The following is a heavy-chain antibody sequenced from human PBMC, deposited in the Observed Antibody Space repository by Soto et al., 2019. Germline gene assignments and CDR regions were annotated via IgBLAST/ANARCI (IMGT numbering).Heavy chain of an antibody. Sequence: SETLSLTCTVSGGSISSSSYYWGWIRQPPGKGLEWIGSIYYSGSTYYNPSLKSRVTISVDTSKNQFSLKLSSVTAADTAVYYCARDNIAVAGTSFDYWGQGTLVTVS. D-gene: IGHD6-19*01. CDR3: ARDNIAVAGTSFDY. CDR2: IYYSGST. V-gene: IGHV4-39*02. J-gene: IGHJ4*02. CDR1: GGSISSSSYY.